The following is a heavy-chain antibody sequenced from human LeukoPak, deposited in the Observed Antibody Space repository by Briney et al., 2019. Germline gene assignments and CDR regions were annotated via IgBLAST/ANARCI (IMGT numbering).Heavy chain of an antibody. D-gene: IGHD3-22*01. V-gene: IGHV4-4*07. Sequence: SETLSLTCTVSGGSISSYYWSWIRQPAGKGLEWIGRIYHSGNTYYTPSLKSRVTISVDTSKNQFSLNLSSVTAADTAVYYCARVITSGYYFFDSWGQGTLVTVSS. J-gene: IGHJ4*02. CDR2: IYHSGNT. CDR3: ARVITSGYYFFDS. CDR1: GGSISSYY.